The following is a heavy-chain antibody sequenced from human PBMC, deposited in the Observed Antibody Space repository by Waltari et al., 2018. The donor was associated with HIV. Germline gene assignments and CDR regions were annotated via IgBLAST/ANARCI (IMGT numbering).Heavy chain of an antibody. V-gene: IGHV1-18*01. CDR1: GYTFSAYT. D-gene: IGHD3-10*01. Sequence: VPLVQSGAEMRKPGASVKVSCRASGYTFSAYTISWVRQAPGQGLEWMGWISGYNGNTNYAQKFQGRVNMTTDTSTSTAHMELRSLRSDDTAVYYCARGVSIVRGVMIRGHMDVWGQGTTVTVSS. CDR2: ISGYNGNT. CDR3: ARGVSIVRGVMIRGHMDV. J-gene: IGHJ6*02.